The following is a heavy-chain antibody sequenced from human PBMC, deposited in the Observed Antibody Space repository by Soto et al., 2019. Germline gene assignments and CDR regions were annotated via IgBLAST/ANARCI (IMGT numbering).Heavy chain of an antibody. Sequence: GASVKVSCKVSGYTLTELSMHWVRQAPGKGLEWMGGFDPEDGETIYAQKFQGRVTMTEDTSTDTAYMELSSLRSEDTAVYYCAGGWLRYYYYGMDVWGQGTTVTVSS. V-gene: IGHV1-24*01. CDR2: FDPEDGET. CDR1: GYTLTELS. D-gene: IGHD5-12*01. J-gene: IGHJ6*02. CDR3: AGGWLRYYYYGMDV.